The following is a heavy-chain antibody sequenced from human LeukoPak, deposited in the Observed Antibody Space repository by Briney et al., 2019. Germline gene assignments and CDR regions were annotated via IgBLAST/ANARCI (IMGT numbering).Heavy chain of an antibody. CDR2: IYYSGST. V-gene: IGHV4-39*07. D-gene: IGHD3-9*01. CDR3: ATFKYYDILTGYYPHDY. Sequence: SETLSLTCTVSGGSISSNNYYWGWIRQPPGKGLEWIGSIYYSGSTYYNPSLKSRVTISVDTSKNQFSRKLSSVTAADTAVYYCATFKYYDILTGYYPHDYWGQGTLVTVSS. J-gene: IGHJ4*02. CDR1: GGSISSNNYY.